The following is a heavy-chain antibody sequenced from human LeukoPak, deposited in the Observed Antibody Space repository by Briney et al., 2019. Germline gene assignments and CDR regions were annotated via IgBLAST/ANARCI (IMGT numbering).Heavy chain of an antibody. D-gene: IGHD6-13*01. CDR3: ARSSNSWIFDY. V-gene: IGHV4-4*02. CDR2: IYHSGST. CDR1: GGSISSSTW. Sequence: PSETLSLTCTVSGGSISSSTWWSWVRQPPGKGLEWIGEIYHSGSTNYNPSLKSRVTISVDKSKNQFSLKLTSVTAADTAVYYCARSSNSWIFDYWGQGTLVTVSS. J-gene: IGHJ4*02.